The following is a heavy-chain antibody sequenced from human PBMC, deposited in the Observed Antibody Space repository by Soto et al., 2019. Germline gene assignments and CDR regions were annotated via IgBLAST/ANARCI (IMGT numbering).Heavy chain of an antibody. CDR1: GGCISSSNW. CDR2: IYHSGST. V-gene: IGHV4-4*02. J-gene: IGHJ6*02. Sequence: QVQLQESGPGLVKPSGTLSLTCAVSGGCISSSNWWSWVRQPQGKGLEWIGEIYHSGSTTYNPSLKSRVTISVDKSKNQFSLKLSSVTAADTAVYYCARVVGGYYYGMDVWGPGTTVTVSS. CDR3: ARVVGGYYYGMDV. D-gene: IGHD2-2*01.